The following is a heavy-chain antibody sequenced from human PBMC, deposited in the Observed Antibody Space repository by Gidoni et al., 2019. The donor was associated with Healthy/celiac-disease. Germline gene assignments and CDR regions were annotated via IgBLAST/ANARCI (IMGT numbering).Heavy chain of an antibody. J-gene: IGHJ6*02. CDR1: GFTFSSYA. CDR2: ISGSGGST. Sequence: EVRLLESGGGLVQPGGSLRLSCAASGFTFSSYAMSWVRQAPGKGLEWVSAISGSGGSTYYADSVKGRFTISRDNSKNTLYLQMNSLRAEDTAVYYCAKRDYYDSSGYPFYYGMDVWGQGTTVTVSS. D-gene: IGHD3-22*01. V-gene: IGHV3-23*01. CDR3: AKRDYYDSSGYPFYYGMDV.